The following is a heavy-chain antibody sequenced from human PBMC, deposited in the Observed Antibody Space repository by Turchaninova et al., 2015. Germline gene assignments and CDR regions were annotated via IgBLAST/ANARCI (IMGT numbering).Heavy chain of an antibody. CDR1: GDTFNHYA. D-gene: IGHD3-10*01. V-gene: IGHV7-4-1*02. CDR3: AREFYYYGSGSYYKSFDY. CDR2: INTNTGKP. J-gene: IGHJ4*02. Sequence: QVQLVQSGSELEKPGASVKVSCKASGDTFNHYAINWVRQAPGQGLEGMGWINTNTGKPTYAHGFTGRFVFSLDTSFRTAYLQISSLKVEDTAVYYCAREFYYYGSGSYYKSFDYWGQGTLVTVSS.